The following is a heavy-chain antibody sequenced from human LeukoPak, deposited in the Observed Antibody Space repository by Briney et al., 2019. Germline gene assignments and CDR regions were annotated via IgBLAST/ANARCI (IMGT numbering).Heavy chain of an antibody. V-gene: IGHV5-51*01. CDR3: AALFGELLLRSPFDP. CDR2: IYPGDSDT. Sequence: GESLKISCKGSGYSFTSYWIGWVRQMTGKGLEWMVIIYPGDSDTRYSPSFQGQVTISADKSISTAYLQWSSLKASDTAMYYCAALFGELLLRSPFDPWGQGTLVTVSS. D-gene: IGHD3-10*01. J-gene: IGHJ5*02. CDR1: GYSFTSYW.